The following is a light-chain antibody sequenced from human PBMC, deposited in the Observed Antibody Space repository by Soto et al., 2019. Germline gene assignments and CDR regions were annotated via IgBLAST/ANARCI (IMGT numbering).Light chain of an antibody. J-gene: IGKJ4*01. CDR1: QSVSSN. CDR3: QQYNNWPPRVT. V-gene: IGKV3-15*01. Sequence: EIVMTQSPATLSVSPGERATLSCRASQSVSSNLAWYQQKPGQAPRLLIYGASTRATGIPARFSGSGSGTDVTLTISSLQSEDFAVYYCQQYNNWPPRVTFGGGTKVEIK. CDR2: GAS.